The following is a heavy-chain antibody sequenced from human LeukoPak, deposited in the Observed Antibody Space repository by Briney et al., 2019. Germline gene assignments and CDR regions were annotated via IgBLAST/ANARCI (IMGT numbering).Heavy chain of an antibody. J-gene: IGHJ4*02. D-gene: IGHD3-22*01. CDR1: GGSISSGGYY. CDR3: ARLNYYDSSGYSRGLDY. V-gene: IGHV4-31*03. Sequence: SETLSLTCTVSGGSISSGGYYWSWIRQHPGKGLEWIGYIYYSGSTYYNPSLKSRVTISVDTSKDQFSLKLSSVTAADTAVYYCARLNYYDSSGYSRGLDYWGQGTLVTVSS. CDR2: IYYSGST.